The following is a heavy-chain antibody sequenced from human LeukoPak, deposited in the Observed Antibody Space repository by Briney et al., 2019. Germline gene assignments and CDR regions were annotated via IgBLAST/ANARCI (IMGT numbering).Heavy chain of an antibody. CDR3: ARDGHSSGWYGRSDFDY. CDR1: GYTFTIYY. CDR2: INPSGGST. V-gene: IGHV1-46*04. Sequence: ASVKVSCKXSGYTFTIYYMHWVRQAPGQGLEWMGIINPSGGSTSYSQRLQGRVTMTRDTSTSTVYTELSSLRSEDTAVYYCARDGHSSGWYGRSDFDYWGQGTLVTVSS. J-gene: IGHJ4*02. D-gene: IGHD6-19*01.